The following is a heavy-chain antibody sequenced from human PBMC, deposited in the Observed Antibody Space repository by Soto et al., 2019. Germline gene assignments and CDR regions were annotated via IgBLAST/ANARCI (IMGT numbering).Heavy chain of an antibody. Sequence: PSETLSLTCFVSGGPIRSGDYYWSWIRQHPGKGLKWIGYIFSSGSTYYNPSLKSRVTISVETSKTQFSLKLSSVTAADTAVDSCARGVSSGELLVLYWFGPQRKGPRFTVSS. D-gene: IGHD1-26*01. CDR2: IFSSGST. V-gene: IGHV4-31*03. CDR3: ARGVSSGELLVLYWFGP. CDR1: GGPIRSGDYY. J-gene: IGHJ5*02.